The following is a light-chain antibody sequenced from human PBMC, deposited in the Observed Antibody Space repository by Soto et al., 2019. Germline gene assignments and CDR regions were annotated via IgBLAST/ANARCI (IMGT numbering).Light chain of an antibody. CDR2: GAS. J-gene: IGKJ4*01. CDR1: QSVSSN. CDR3: QQYNNWPPT. Sequence: EIVMTQSPATLSVSPGERATLSCRASQSVSSNLAWYQQKPGQAPRLLLYGASTRATGIPARFSGSGSGTEFTLTISSLQSEDFAVYYCQQYNNWPPTFGGGTKV. V-gene: IGKV3-15*01.